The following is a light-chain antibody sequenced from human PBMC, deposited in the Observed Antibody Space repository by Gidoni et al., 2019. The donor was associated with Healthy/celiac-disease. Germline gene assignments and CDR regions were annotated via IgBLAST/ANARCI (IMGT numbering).Light chain of an antibody. V-gene: IGKV3-11*01. J-gene: IGKJ4*01. CDR3: QQRSNWPPT. CDR1: QSVSSY. Sequence: EIVLTQSPATLSFSPGERATLSCRARQSVSSYLAWYQQQPGQAPRLLMYDASNRATGIPARFGGSGSGTDFTLTISSLEPEDFAVYYCQQRSNWPPTFGGGTKVEIK. CDR2: DAS.